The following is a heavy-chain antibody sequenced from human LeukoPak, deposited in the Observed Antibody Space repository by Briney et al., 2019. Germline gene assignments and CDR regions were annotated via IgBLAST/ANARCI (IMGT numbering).Heavy chain of an antibody. CDR3: AELGITMIGGV. Sequence: GGSLRLSCAASGFAFSDSYMTWIRQAPGKGLEWVSYISSSGSTIYYADSVKGRFTISRDNAKNSLYLQMNSLRAEDTAVYYCAELGITMIGGVWGKGTTVTISS. CDR1: GFAFSDSY. CDR2: ISSSGSTI. V-gene: IGHV3-11*04. D-gene: IGHD3-10*02. J-gene: IGHJ6*04.